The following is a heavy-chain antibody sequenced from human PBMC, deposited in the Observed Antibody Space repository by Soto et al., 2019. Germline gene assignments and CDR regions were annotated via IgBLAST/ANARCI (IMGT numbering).Heavy chain of an antibody. D-gene: IGHD6-19*01. CDR2: IIGGGDNT. V-gene: IGHV3-23*01. CDR1: GFTFSSYA. J-gene: IGHJ5*02. CDR3: ANDRLSSGSVVRFDP. Sequence: EVQLLESGGGLVQPGGSLRLSCAASGFTFSSYAMSWVRQDPGKGLEWVSDIIGGGDNTYYADSVRGWFTISRDTSKNTLYLQMNCLRAEDTAKYYCANDRLSSGSVVRFDPWGQGTLVTVSS.